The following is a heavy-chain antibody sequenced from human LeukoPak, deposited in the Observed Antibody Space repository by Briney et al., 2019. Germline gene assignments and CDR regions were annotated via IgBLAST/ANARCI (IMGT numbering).Heavy chain of an antibody. D-gene: IGHD4-17*01. CDR2: ISGTGAYT. CDR3: AKGHSDYGTGFDL. Sequence: GGSLRLSCAASGFTFSNYAVSWVRQAPGKGLESVSVISGTGAYTYYADSVKGRVTISRDNSKNTLYLQMNSLRAEDTTVYYCAKGHSDYGTGFDLWGRGTLVTVSS. J-gene: IGHJ4*02. V-gene: IGHV3-23*01. CDR1: GFTFSNYA.